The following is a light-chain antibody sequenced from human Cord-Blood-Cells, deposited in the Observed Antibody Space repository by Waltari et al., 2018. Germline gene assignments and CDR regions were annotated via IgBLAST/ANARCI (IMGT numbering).Light chain of an antibody. CDR2: DVS. Sequence: QSALTQPAPVSGSPGQSITIPCTGTSSDVGGYNYVSWYQQHPGKAPKLMIYDVSNRPSGVSNRFSGSKSGNTASLTISGLQAEYEADYYCSSYTSSSTLLYVFGTGTKVTVL. CDR1: SSDVGGYNY. V-gene: IGLV2-14*01. CDR3: SSYTSSSTLLYV. J-gene: IGLJ1*01.